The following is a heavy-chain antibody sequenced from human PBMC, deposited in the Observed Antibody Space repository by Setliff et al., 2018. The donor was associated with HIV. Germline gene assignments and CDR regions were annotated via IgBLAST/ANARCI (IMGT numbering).Heavy chain of an antibody. CDR1: GFTFSSAW. CDR3: ARVGVGATVFFDY. CDR2: ISPDGSAT. D-gene: IGHD1-26*01. Sequence: GGSLRLSCAASGFTFSSAWMGWVRQAPAKGLEWVANISPDGSATYYVDSVKGRFTISRDNAKNSLYLQMNSLRAEDAAVYYCARVGVGATVFFDYWGQGTLVTVSS. J-gene: IGHJ4*02. V-gene: IGHV3-7*01.